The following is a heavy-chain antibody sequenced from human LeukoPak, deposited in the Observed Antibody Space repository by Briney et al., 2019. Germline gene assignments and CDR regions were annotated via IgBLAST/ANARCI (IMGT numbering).Heavy chain of an antibody. J-gene: IGHJ4*02. CDR3: ARGYCSGASCYHLDY. CDR2: TYKSGP. Sequence: SETLSLTCSVTGGSISGYYWSWIRQPPGKGLEWIGYTYKSGPNYNPSLKSRVTISGDTSKNQFSLNLSSVTAADTAVYYCARGYCSGASCYHLDYWGQGALVTVS. V-gene: IGHV4-59*01. CDR1: GGSISGYY. D-gene: IGHD2-15*01.